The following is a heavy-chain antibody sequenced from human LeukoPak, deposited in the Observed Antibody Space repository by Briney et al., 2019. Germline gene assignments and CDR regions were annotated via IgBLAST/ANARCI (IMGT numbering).Heavy chain of an antibody. CDR1: GFTFSSFT. J-gene: IGHJ4*02. CDR3: GRDDGSGYHSAIDY. D-gene: IGHD3-22*01. Sequence: GGSLRLSCAASGFTFSSFTMNWVRQAPGSGLEWVSSISSSSTYIYYADSVKGRFTISRDTAKNSLYLQMNSLRAEDTAAYYCGRDDGSGYHSAIDYWGQGTLVTVSS. CDR2: ISSSSTYI. V-gene: IGHV3-21*01.